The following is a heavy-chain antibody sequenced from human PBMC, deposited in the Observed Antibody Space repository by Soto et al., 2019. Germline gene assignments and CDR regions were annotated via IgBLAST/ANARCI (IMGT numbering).Heavy chain of an antibody. CDR2: IYYSGST. CDR3: ARRTVAYYYYGMDV. CDR1: GDSINNYY. J-gene: IGHJ6*02. V-gene: IGHV4-39*01. Sequence: SETLSLTCSVSGDSINNYYWSWIRQPPGKGLEWIGSIYYSGSTYYNPSLKSRVTISVDTSKNQFSLKLSSVTAADTAVYYCARRTVAYYYYGMDVWGQGTTVTVSS. D-gene: IGHD6-19*01.